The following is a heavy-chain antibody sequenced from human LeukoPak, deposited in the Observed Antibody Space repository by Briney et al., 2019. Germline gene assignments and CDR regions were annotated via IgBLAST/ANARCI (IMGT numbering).Heavy chain of an antibody. CDR3: ARGDTSMVTHAGSFNWFEP. D-gene: IGHD5-18*01. CDR1: GDSVSSNSAA. Sequence: SQTLSLTCAISGDSVSSNSAAWNWIRQSPSRGLEWLGRTYYRSKWYNDYAVSVKSRITINPDTSKNQFSLQLNSVTPEDTAVYYCARGDTSMVTHAGSFNWFEPWGHRTLVTVSS. J-gene: IGHJ5*02. V-gene: IGHV6-1*01. CDR2: TYYRSKWYN.